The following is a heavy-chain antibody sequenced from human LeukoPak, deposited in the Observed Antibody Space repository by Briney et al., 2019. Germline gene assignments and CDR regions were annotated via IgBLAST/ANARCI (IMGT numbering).Heavy chain of an antibody. CDR1: GYTFTSYA. D-gene: IGHD3-22*01. J-gene: IGHJ4*02. CDR3: ATDGYYDSSGYYYFF. CDR2: INAGNGNT. Sequence: ASVKVSCKASGYTFTSYAMHWVRQAPGQRLEWMGWINAGNGNTKYSQKFQGRVTITRDTSASTAYMELSSLRSEDTAVYYCATDGYYDSSGYYYFFWGQGTLVTVSS. V-gene: IGHV1-3*01.